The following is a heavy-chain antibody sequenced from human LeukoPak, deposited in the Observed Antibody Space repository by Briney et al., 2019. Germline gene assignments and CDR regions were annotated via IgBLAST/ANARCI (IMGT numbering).Heavy chain of an antibody. D-gene: IGHD6-13*01. V-gene: IGHV1-69*13. J-gene: IGHJ5*02. Sequence: ASVKVSCKASGGTFSSYAISWVRQAPGQGLEWMGGIIPIFGTANYAQKFQGRVTITADESTSTAYMELSSLRSEDTAVYYCATGGIIAAAHNWFDPWGQGTLVTVSS. CDR2: IIPIFGTA. CDR3: ATGGIIAAAHNWFDP. CDR1: GGTFSSYA.